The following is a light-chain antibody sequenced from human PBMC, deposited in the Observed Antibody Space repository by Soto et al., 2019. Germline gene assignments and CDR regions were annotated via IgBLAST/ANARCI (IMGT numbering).Light chain of an antibody. CDR1: QGISSY. Sequence: AIRMTQSPSSFSASTGDRVTITCRASQGISSYLAWYQQKPGKAPKLLIYTASTLQSGVPSRFSGSGSGTDFTLTISCLQSEDFATYYCQQYYNYPLTFGGATKVEIK. J-gene: IGKJ4*01. CDR3: QQYYNYPLT. CDR2: TAS. V-gene: IGKV1-8*01.